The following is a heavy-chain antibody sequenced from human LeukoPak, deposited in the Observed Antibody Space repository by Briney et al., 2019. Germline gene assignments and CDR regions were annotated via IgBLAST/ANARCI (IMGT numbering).Heavy chain of an antibody. CDR2: ISYDGTNK. D-gene: IGHD5-18*01. V-gene: IGHV3-30*18. Sequence: GGSLRLSCAASGFTFSSYGMHWVRQAPGKGLEWLGVISYDGTNKYYADSVKGRFTISRDNSKNTLYLQMNSLRAEDTAVYYCAKHRGYSYLNDAFDIWGQGTMVTVSS. CDR3: AKHRGYSYLNDAFDI. CDR1: GFTFSSYG. J-gene: IGHJ3*02.